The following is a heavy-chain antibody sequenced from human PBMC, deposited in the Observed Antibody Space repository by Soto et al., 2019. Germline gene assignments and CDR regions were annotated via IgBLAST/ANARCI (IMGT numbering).Heavy chain of an antibody. CDR2: ISGSGGST. Sequence: GGSLRFSCAASGFTFSSYAMSWVRQAPGKGLEWVSAISGSGGSTYYADSVKGRFTISRDNSKNTLYLQMNSLRAEDTAVYYCAKGLSPDYYDSSGYPGAVGGGPGFDYWGQGNLVTVDS. V-gene: IGHV3-23*01. CDR3: AKGLSPDYYDSSGYPGAVGGGPGFDY. D-gene: IGHD3-22*01. CDR1: GFTFSSYA. J-gene: IGHJ4*02.